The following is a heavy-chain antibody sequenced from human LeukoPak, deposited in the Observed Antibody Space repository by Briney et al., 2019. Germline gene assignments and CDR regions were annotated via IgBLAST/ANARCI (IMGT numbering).Heavy chain of an antibody. CDR2: ISSGSSHI. J-gene: IGHJ4*02. Sequence: GGSLRLSCTASGFTFSSDSMNWVRQAPGKGLEWVSCISSGSSHINYADSVKGRFTIPRDNAKNSLYLQMYSLRDEYTAVYYCARAAGFDYWGQGTLVTVSS. V-gene: IGHV3-21*01. CDR3: ARAAGFDY. CDR1: GFTFSSDS.